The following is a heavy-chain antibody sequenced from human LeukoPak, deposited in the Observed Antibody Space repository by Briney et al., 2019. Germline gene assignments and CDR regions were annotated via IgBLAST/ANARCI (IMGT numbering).Heavy chain of an antibody. CDR1: GYTFTSYG. Sequence: ASVKVSCKASGYTFTSYGITWVRQAPGEGLEWMGWISAYNGNTNYAQKLQGRVTMTTDTSTSTAYMELRSLRSDDTAVYYCASDRYCSSTSCYSPVGFDPWGQGTLLTVSS. J-gene: IGHJ5*02. D-gene: IGHD2-2*02. CDR3: ASDRYCSSTSCYSPVGFDP. V-gene: IGHV1-18*01. CDR2: ISAYNGNT.